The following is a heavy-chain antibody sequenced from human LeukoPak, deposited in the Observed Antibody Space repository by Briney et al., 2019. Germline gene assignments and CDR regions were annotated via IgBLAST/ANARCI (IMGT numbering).Heavy chain of an antibody. J-gene: IGHJ6*02. CDR1: GFTFSNYG. Sequence: GGSLRLSCAASGFTFSNYGLSWVHQAPGKGLEWVSAISGGGSATYYADSVKGRFTISRDNSKNTLFLQMNTLRVDDTAVYYCAGGAGVYYYGMDVWGQGTSVTVSS. CDR2: ISGGGSAT. V-gene: IGHV3-23*01. CDR3: AGGAGVYYYGMDV.